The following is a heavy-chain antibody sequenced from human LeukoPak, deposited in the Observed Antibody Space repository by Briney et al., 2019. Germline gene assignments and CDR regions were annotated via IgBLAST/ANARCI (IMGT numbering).Heavy chain of an antibody. CDR2: IYYSEST. CDR1: GGSISSYY. D-gene: IGHD5-24*01. CDR3: ARLIDRRDGYNYVDY. J-gene: IGHJ4*02. V-gene: IGHV4-59*08. Sequence: SETLSLTCTVSGGSISSYYWSWIRQPPGKGLEWIGYIYYSESTNYNPSLKSRVTISVDTSKNQFSLKLSSVTAADTAVYYCARLIDRRDGYNYVDYWGQGTLVTVSS.